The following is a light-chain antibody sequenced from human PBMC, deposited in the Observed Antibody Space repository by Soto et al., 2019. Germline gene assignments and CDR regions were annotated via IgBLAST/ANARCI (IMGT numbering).Light chain of an antibody. CDR2: WAS. CDR1: QNVIHDSNSKNF. CDR3: QQYHTPPLT. Sequence: DIVLTQSPDSLAVSLGERATINCKSSQNVIHDSNSKNFLAWYQQKPGQPPKLLMYWASTRESGVPDRFSGSGSGTDFTLTISSLQAEDVAVYYCQQYHTPPLTFGGGTNVEIK. J-gene: IGKJ4*01. V-gene: IGKV4-1*01.